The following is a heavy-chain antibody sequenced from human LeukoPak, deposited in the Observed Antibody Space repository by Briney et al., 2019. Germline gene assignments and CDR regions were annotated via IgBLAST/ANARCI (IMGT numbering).Heavy chain of an antibody. CDR1: GYTFTGYY. V-gene: IGHV1-2*02. CDR2: INPNSGGT. D-gene: IGHD6-13*01. J-gene: IGHJ5*02. Sequence: ASVKVSCKASGYTFTGYYMHWVRQAPGQGLEWMGWINPNSGGTNYAQKFQGRVTMTRDTSISTAYMELSRLRSDDTAVYYCARLAAGTRIVLDPWGQGTLVTVSS. CDR3: ARLAAGTRIVLDP.